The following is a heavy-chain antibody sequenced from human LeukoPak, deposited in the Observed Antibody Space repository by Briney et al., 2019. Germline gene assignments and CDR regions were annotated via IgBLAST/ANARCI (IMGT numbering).Heavy chain of an antibody. D-gene: IGHD1-20*01. V-gene: IGHV3-74*03. CDR3: ARDEYNWNVDAFDI. CDR2: IKSDGSST. J-gene: IGHJ3*02. CDR1: GFTFSSYW. Sequence: GGSLRLSCAASGFTFSSYWMHWVRQGPGKGLVWVSRIKSDGSSTTYADSVKGRFTISRDNAKNSLYLQMNSLRAEDTAVYYCARDEYNWNVDAFDIWGQGTVVTVSS.